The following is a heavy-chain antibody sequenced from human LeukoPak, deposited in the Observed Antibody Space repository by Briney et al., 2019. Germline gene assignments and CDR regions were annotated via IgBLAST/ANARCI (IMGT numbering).Heavy chain of an antibody. Sequence: SETLSLTCTVSGGSISSYYWSWIRQPPGKGLEWIGYIYYSGSTNYNPSLKSRVTISVDTSKNQFSLKLSSVTAADTAVYYCARLVSKYCSSTSCYSSWFDPWGQGTLVTVS. D-gene: IGHD2-2*02. CDR2: IYYSGST. V-gene: IGHV4-59*01. CDR3: ARLVSKYCSSTSCYSSWFDP. J-gene: IGHJ5*02. CDR1: GGSISSYY.